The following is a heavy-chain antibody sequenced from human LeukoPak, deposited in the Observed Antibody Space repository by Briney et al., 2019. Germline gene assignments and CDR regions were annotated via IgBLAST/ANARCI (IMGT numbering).Heavy chain of an antibody. D-gene: IGHD1-26*01. Sequence: PSETLSLTCTVSGGSISSYYWSWIRQPPGKGLEWIGYIYYSGSTNYNPSLKSRVTISVDTSKNQFSLKLSSVTAADTAVYYCARGRSSSWRIVGATSNAFDIWGQGTMVTVSS. CDR2: IYYSGST. CDR1: GGSISSYY. CDR3: ARGRSSSWRIVGATSNAFDI. J-gene: IGHJ3*02. V-gene: IGHV4-59*01.